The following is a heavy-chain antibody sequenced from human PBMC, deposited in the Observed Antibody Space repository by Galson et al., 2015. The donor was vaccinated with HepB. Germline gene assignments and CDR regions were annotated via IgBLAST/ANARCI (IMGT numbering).Heavy chain of an antibody. CDR3: AREPDFWSGYYRRYDMDV. CDR1: GFNFSTYI. D-gene: IGHD3-3*01. Sequence: SLRLSCAASGFNFSTYIMNWVRQAPGKGLEWVSSISSRTTSIYYADSVKGRFTISRDNAKNSLNLQMNSLRAEDTAVYYCAREPDFWSGYYRRYDMDVWGKGTTVTVSS. J-gene: IGHJ6*03. V-gene: IGHV3-21*01. CDR2: ISSRTTSI.